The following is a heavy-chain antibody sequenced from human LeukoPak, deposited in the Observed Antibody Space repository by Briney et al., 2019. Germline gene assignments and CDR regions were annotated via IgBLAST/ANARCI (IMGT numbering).Heavy chain of an antibody. Sequence: SETLSLTCAVYGGSFSGYYWSWIRQPPGKGLEWVGEINHSGSTNYNPSLKSRVTMSVDTSKNQFSLKLSSVTAADTAVYYCASGGRVPATTGSDYWGQRTLATVSS. D-gene: IGHD1-1*01. CDR2: INHSGST. V-gene: IGHV4-34*01. CDR1: GGSFSGYY. J-gene: IGHJ4*02. CDR3: ASGGRVPATTGSDY.